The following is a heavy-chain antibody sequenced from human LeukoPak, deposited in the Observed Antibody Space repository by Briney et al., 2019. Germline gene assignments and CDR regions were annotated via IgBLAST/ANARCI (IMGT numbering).Heavy chain of an antibody. V-gene: IGHV3-21*01. J-gene: IGHJ5*02. CDR3: ARTYYYGSGKSRNWFDP. D-gene: IGHD3-10*01. CDR1: GFTLSRYW. Sequence: GGSLRLSCTASGFTLSRYWMSWVRQAPGKGLEWVSSISSSSSYIYYADSVKGRLTISRDNAKNSLYLQMNSLRAEDTAVYYCARTYYYGSGKSRNWFDPWGQGTLVTVSS. CDR2: ISSSSSYI.